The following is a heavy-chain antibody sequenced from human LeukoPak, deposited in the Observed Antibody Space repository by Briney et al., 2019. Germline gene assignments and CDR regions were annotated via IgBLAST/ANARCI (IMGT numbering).Heavy chain of an antibody. CDR3: AKDSSSSVWGGSFDC. J-gene: IGHJ4*02. CDR2: ISYDGTNK. CDR1: GFAFSSYA. V-gene: IGHV3-30*18. Sequence: GGSLRLSCAASGFAFSSYAMHWVRQAPGKGLEWVAVISYDGTNKYYVDSVKGRFTISRDNSKNTLYLQMNSLRAEDTAVYYCAKDSSSSVWGGSFDCWGQGTLVTVSS. D-gene: IGHD6-6*01.